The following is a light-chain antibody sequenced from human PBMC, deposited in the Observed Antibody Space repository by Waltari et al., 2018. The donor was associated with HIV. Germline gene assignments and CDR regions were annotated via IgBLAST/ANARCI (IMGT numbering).Light chain of an antibody. CDR2: SAS. CDR3: QYYGSSPLWT. Sequence: EIVLTQSPGTLSLSPGERATLSCRASQSVSSSYFAWYQQKPGQAPRLLLFSASSRATGIPDRFSGSGSGTDFTLTIRRLEPEDFAVYYCQYYGSSPLWTFGQGTKVEIK. J-gene: IGKJ1*01. CDR1: QSVSSSY. V-gene: IGKV3-20*01.